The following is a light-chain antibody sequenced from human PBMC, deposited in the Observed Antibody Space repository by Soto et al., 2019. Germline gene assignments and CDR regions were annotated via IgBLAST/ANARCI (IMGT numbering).Light chain of an antibody. CDR3: QQCNGS. CDR2: DAS. V-gene: IGKV1-5*01. J-gene: IGKJ3*01. CDR1: QSISTW. Sequence: DIQMTQSPSTLSASVGDRVTITCRASQSISTWLAWYQQKPGKAPKVLIYDASSLESGVPSRFSGSGSGTEFTLTISSLQPDDFATYYCQQCNGSFGPGTKVDIK.